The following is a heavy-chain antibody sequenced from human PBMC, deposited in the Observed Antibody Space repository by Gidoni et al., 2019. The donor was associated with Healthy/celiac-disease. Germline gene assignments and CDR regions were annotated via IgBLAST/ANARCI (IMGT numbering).Heavy chain of an antibody. D-gene: IGHD2-21*01. CDR2: INAGNGNT. J-gene: IGHJ4*02. CDR1: GKTFTSYA. CDR3: ARNSPPLLD. Sequence: QVQIVKSGAEVTKPRPTVRGSCKGSGKTFTSYAMHWVRQAPGQRLEWMEWINAGNGNTKYSQKFQGRVTITRDTSASTAYMELSSLRSEDTAVYYCARNSPPLLDWGQGTLVTVSS. V-gene: IGHV1-3*01.